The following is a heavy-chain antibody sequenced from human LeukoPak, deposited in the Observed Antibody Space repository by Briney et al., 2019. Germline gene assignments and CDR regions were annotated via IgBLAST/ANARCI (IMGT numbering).Heavy chain of an antibody. V-gene: IGHV1-18*01. CDR3: ARGKGYQLLVNWFDP. D-gene: IGHD2-2*01. CDR2: ISAYNGNT. CDR1: GYTFTSYG. J-gene: IGHJ5*02. Sequence: GASVKVSCKASGYTFTSYGISWVRQAPGQGLEWMGWISAYNGNTNYAQKLQGRVTMTTDTSTSTAYMELRSLRSDDTAVYYCARGKGYQLLVNWFDPWGQGTLVTVSS.